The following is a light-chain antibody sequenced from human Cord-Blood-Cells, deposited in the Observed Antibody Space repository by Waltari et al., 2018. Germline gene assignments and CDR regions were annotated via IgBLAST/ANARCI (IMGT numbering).Light chain of an antibody. J-gene: IGLJ3*02. V-gene: IGLV1-44*01. CDR2: SNN. Sequence: QSVLTQPPSASGTPGQRVTIPCSGSSSNIGSNTVNWYQQLPGTAPTLLIYSNNQRPSGVPDRFSGSKSGTSASLAISGLQSEDEADYYCAAWDDSLNGPVFGGGTKLTVL. CDR3: AAWDDSLNGPV. CDR1: SSNIGSNT.